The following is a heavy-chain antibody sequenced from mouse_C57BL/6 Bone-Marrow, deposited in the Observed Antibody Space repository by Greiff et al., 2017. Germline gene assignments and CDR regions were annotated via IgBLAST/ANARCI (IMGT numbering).Heavy chain of an antibody. D-gene: IGHD2-4*01. CDR1: GFTFSDYG. CDR2: ISSGSSTI. Sequence: EVQGVESGGGLVKPGGSLKLSCAASGFTFSDYGMHWVRQAPEKGLEWVAYISSGSSTIYYADTVKGRFTISRDNAKNTLFLQMTSLRSEDTAMYYCARKEVYYDYDWFAYWGQGTLVTVSA. V-gene: IGHV5-17*01. CDR3: ARKEVYYDYDWFAY. J-gene: IGHJ3*01.